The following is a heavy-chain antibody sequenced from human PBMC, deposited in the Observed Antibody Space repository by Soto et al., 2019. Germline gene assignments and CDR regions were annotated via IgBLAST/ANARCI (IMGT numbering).Heavy chain of an antibody. J-gene: IGHJ5*02. V-gene: IGHV4-59*11. Sequence: PSETLSLTCTVSGGSIGGRYWGWIRQPPGKGLEWIGYVYYSGSSTSNPSLKSRVTMSADTSKNQFSLKLRSVTAADTAVYYCARDRGYNWFAPWGQGPLVPVSS. CDR3: ARDRGYNWFAP. CDR1: GGSIGGRY. CDR2: VYYSGSS.